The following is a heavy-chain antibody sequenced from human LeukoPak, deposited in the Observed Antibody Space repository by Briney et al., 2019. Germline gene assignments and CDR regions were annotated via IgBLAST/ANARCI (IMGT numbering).Heavy chain of an antibody. D-gene: IGHD1-26*01. Sequence: GGSLRLSCAASGFTFSSYSMNWVRQAPGKGLEWVGFIRSKAYGGTTEYAASVKGRFTISRDDSKSIAYLQMNSLKTEDTAVYYCTREEWELRSHFDYWGQGTLVTVSS. CDR1: GFTFSSYS. CDR2: IRSKAYGGTT. J-gene: IGHJ4*02. CDR3: TREEWELRSHFDY. V-gene: IGHV3-49*04.